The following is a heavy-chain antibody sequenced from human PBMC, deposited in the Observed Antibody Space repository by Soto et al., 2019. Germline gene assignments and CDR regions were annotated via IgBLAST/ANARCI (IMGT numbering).Heavy chain of an antibody. D-gene: IGHD3-10*01. V-gene: IGHV4-59*01. Sequence: SETLSLTCTVSGGSISSYYWSWIRQPPGKGLEWIGYIYYSGSTNYNPSLKSRVTISVDTSKNQFSLKLSSVTAADTAVYYCARADGSGSLGIWGQGTRVTVSS. CDR3: ARADGSGSLGI. CDR1: GGSISSYY. J-gene: IGHJ3*02. CDR2: IYYSGST.